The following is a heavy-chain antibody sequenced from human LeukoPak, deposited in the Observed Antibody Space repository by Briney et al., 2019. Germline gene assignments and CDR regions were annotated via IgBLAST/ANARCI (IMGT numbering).Heavy chain of an antibody. CDR2: INHNGNVN. D-gene: IGHD3-10*01. V-gene: IGHV3-7*03. CDR3: AKRSRRLTIVRGVPREDV. Sequence: GGSLRLSCAASGFTFSSYWMNWARQAPGKGLEWVASINHNGNVNYYVDSVKGRFTISRDNAKNSLYLQMSNLRAEDTAVYYCAKRSRRLTIVRGVPREDVWGQGTTVTVSS. J-gene: IGHJ6*02. CDR1: GFTFSSYW.